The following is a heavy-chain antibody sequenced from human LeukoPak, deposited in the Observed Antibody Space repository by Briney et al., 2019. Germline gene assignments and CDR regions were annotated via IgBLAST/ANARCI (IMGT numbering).Heavy chain of an antibody. Sequence: PSETLSLTCTVSGASVGSVGYHWSWIRQPPGGGLEWIGYIYYISNTNYNPSLKSRVTMSVDPSKNQFSLKLNSVTAADTAVYYCASTQSQSGSYRYYFGYWGQGTLVTVSS. V-gene: IGHV4-61*08. CDR1: GASVGSVGYH. J-gene: IGHJ4*02. D-gene: IGHD1-26*01. CDR3: ASTQSQSGSYRYYFGY. CDR2: IYYISNT.